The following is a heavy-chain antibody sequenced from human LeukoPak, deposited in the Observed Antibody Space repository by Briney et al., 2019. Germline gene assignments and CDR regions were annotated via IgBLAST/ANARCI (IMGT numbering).Heavy chain of an antibody. V-gene: IGHV4-30-2*01. CDR3: ARTSGSYGYYYYGMDV. J-gene: IGHJ6*02. Sequence: PSQTLSLTCAVSGGSISSGGSSWSWIRQPPGTGLEWIGYIYHSGSTYYNPSLKSRVTISVDRSKNQFSLKLSSVTAADTAVYYCARTSGSYGYYYYGMDVWGQGTTVTVSS. D-gene: IGHD1-26*01. CDR1: GGSISSGGSS. CDR2: IYHSGST.